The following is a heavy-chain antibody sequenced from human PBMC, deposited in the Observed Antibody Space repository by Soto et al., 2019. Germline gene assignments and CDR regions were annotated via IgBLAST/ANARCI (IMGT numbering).Heavy chain of an antibody. Sequence: QVQLVQSGAEVKKPGASVKVSCKASGYTFTSYAIHWVRQAPGQRLEWMGWINAGNGNTKYSQNFRGRVTITRDTSASTAYMELSSLRSEDTAVYYCARVRSSGWYFDYWGQGTLVTVSS. J-gene: IGHJ4*02. CDR3: ARVRSSGWYFDY. D-gene: IGHD6-19*01. V-gene: IGHV1-3*01. CDR1: GYTFTSYA. CDR2: INAGNGNT.